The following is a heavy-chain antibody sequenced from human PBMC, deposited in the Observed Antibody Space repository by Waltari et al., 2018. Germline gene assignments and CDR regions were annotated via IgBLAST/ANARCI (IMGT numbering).Heavy chain of an antibody. V-gene: IGHV4-34*01. CDR3: ARETRTIFGVVLGFGGWFDP. CDR1: GGSFSGYY. CDR2: INHSGST. Sequence: QVQLQQWGAGLLKPSETLSLTCAVYGGSFSGYYWSWIRQPPGKGLEWIGEINHSGSTNYNPSLKSRVTISVDTSKNQFSLKLSSVTAADTAVYYCARETRTIFGVVLGFGGWFDPWGQGTLVTVSS. D-gene: IGHD3-3*01. J-gene: IGHJ5*02.